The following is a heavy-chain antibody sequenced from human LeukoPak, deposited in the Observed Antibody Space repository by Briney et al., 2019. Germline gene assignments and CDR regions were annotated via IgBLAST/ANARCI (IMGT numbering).Heavy chain of an antibody. Sequence: PSETLSLTCTVSSGSLGSSSNYWGWVRQAPGRGLEWIGNDYYSGSTFYNPSLKSRVTISVDTSKNQFSLKLRSVTAADTAIYYCARASFNVVFGNWFDPWGQGTLVTVSS. D-gene: IGHD2-8*01. CDR3: ARASFNVVFGNWFDP. J-gene: IGHJ5*02. V-gene: IGHV4-39*01. CDR1: SGSLGSSSNY. CDR2: DYYSGST.